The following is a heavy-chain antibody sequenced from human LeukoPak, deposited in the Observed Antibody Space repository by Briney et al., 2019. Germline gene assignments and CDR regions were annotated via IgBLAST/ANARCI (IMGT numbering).Heavy chain of an antibody. CDR1: GGSISSYY. V-gene: IGHV4-34*01. Sequence: SETLSLTCTVSGGSISSYYWSWIRQPPGKGLEWIGEINHSGSTNYNPSLKSRVTISVDKSKNQFSLKLSSVTAADTAVYYCASYRSSSWYESDYWGQGTLVTVSS. CDR2: INHSGST. D-gene: IGHD6-13*01. J-gene: IGHJ4*02. CDR3: ASYRSSSWYESDY.